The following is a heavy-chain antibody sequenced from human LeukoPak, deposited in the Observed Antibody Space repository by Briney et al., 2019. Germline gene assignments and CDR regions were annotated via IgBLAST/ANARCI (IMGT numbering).Heavy chain of an antibody. V-gene: IGHV1-8*01. Sequence: ASVKVSCKASGNTLTTYDFNWVRQASGQGLEWMGWMNPKSGNSGYAESFQGRTSLDINRSTDTAYMELTSLRFEDTAVYYCAIWEPAPNAFDPWGQGTLVTVSS. D-gene: IGHD1-14*01. J-gene: IGHJ5*02. CDR2: MNPKSGNS. CDR3: AIWEPAPNAFDP. CDR1: GNTLTTYD.